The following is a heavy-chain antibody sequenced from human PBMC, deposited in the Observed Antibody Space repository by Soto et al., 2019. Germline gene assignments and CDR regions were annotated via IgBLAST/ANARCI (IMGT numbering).Heavy chain of an antibody. CDR3: ARDPTDYYDSSATLDAFDI. CDR1: GGSISSYY. J-gene: IGHJ3*02. V-gene: IGHV4-59*01. D-gene: IGHD3-22*01. CDR2: IYYSGST. Sequence: KNXGTLSLTFTVSGGSISSYYWSGIRQPPGKGLEWIGYIYYSGSTNYNPSLKSRVTISVDTSKNQFSLKLSSVTAADTAVYYCARDPTDYYDSSATLDAFDIWGQGTMVTVSS.